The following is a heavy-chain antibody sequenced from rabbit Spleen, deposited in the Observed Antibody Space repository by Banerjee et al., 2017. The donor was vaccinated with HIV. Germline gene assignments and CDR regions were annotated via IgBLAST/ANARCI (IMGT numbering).Heavy chain of an antibody. Sequence: QEQLEESGGDLVKPEGSLTLTCTASGFSFSSNKWICWVRQAPGKGLEWIACIDAGSSGITFYANWVNGRFTISRLNAQNTLYLQLNSLTAADTATYFCARDLTGVIGWNFGLWGPGTLVTVS. V-gene: IGHV1S45*01. D-gene: IGHD1-1*01. CDR3: ARDLTGVIGWNFGL. CDR2: IDAGSSGIT. J-gene: IGHJ4*01. CDR1: GFSFSSNKW.